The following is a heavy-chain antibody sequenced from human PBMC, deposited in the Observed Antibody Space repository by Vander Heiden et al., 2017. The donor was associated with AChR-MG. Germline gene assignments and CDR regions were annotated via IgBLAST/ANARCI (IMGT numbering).Heavy chain of an antibody. CDR2: INHTGSN. J-gene: IGHJ4*02. CDR1: GGSFSAHY. CDR3: ARRGYYDGTSYYYY. Sequence: QVPLQQWGAGLLKPSETLSLTCGVSGGSFSAHYWTWIRQTPGKGLEGIVEINHTGSNNRNPSRERRVTLSRDTSKKQFSLKLSSVTDADTAVYFCARRGYYDGTSYYYYWGQGTLVTGSS. D-gene: IGHD3-22*01. V-gene: IGHV4-34*01.